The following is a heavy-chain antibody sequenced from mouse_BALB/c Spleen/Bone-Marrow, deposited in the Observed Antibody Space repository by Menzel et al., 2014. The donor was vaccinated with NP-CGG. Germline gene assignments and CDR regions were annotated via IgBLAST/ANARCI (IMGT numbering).Heavy chain of an antibody. V-gene: IGHV1-69*02. CDR1: GYMFTSFW. CDR3: VRAGTMITTWADY. CDR2: ISPSDGYT. J-gene: IGHJ2*01. D-gene: IGHD2-4*01. Sequence: VQLQESGAELVRPGASVKLSCKASGYMFTSFWMNWVKQRPGQGLEWIGNISPSDGYTNYNQKFKDKATLTVVKSSSTAYMQLSSPTSEDSAVYYCVRAGTMITTWADYWGQGTTLTVSS.